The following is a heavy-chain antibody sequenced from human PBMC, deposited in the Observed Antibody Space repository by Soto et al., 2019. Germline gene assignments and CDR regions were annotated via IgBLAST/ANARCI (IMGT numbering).Heavy chain of an antibody. CDR2: IKHSGST. J-gene: IGHJ5*02. CDR1: GGSFSGYY. V-gene: IGHV4-34*01. Sequence: QVQLQQWGAGLLKTSETLSLTCAVYGGSFSGYYWSWIRQPPGKGLEWIGEIKHSGSTTYTPSLTTRATIPVDPPNTQVALKLSSVPSAAPAVSYCARRSAIAVARRWFPPWGQGTLVTVSS. CDR3: ARRSAIAVARRWFPP. D-gene: IGHD6-19*01.